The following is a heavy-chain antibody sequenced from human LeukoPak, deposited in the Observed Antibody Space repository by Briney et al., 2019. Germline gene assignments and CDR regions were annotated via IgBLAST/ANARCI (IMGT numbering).Heavy chain of an antibody. J-gene: IGHJ6*02. V-gene: IGHV3-48*02. Sequence: HSGGSLRLSCAASGFTFSSYSMNWVRQAPGKGLEWVSYISSSSSTIYYADSVKGRFTISRDNAKNSLYLQMNSLRDEDTAVYYCARRGNSDSSVPYGMDVWGQGTTVTVSS. D-gene: IGHD3-22*01. CDR2: ISSSSSTI. CDR1: GFTFSSYS. CDR3: ARRGNSDSSVPYGMDV.